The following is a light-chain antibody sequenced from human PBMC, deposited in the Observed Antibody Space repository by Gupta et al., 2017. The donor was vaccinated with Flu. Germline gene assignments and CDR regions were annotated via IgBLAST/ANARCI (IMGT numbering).Light chain of an antibody. J-gene: IGKJ4*01. CDR2: DAS. CDR3: QQYDNLPPRVT. CDR1: QDISNY. V-gene: IGKV1-33*01. Sequence: RVTIPCQATQDISNYLNSYQQKPGKAPKLLIYDASNLETGVPSRFSGSGSGTDVTFIISSLQPEDIATYYCQQYDNLPPRVTFGGGTKVEIK.